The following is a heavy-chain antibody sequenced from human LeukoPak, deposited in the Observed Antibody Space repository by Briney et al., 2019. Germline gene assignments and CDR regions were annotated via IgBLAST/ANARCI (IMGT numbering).Heavy chain of an antibody. CDR2: IKPDGSAQ. J-gene: IGHJ4*02. Sequence: GGSLRLSCAASGFTFSNSWMSWVRQAPGKGLEWVATIKPDGSAQYYVDSVKGRFTISRDNAKNSLFLQINSLRAEDTAVYYCARELPFDYWGQGTLVTVSS. D-gene: IGHD2-15*01. CDR1: GFTFSNSW. V-gene: IGHV3-7*01. CDR3: ARELPFDY.